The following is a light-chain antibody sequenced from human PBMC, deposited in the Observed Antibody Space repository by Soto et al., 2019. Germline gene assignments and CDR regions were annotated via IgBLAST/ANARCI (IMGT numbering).Light chain of an antibody. V-gene: IGKV3-20*01. CDR3: QQYDSSVWT. Sequence: EIVLTQSPGTLSLSPGERATLSCRASQSVSSSFLAWYQQKLGQAPRLLIYGTSSRATGIPDRFSGSGSGTDFTLTISRLEPEDFAVYYCQQYDSSVWTFGQGTKVEIK. CDR1: QSVSSSF. J-gene: IGKJ1*01. CDR2: GTS.